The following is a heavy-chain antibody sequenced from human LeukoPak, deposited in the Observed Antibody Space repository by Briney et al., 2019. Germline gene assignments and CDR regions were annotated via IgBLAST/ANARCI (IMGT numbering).Heavy chain of an antibody. CDR3: ARGYSYGFWYFDL. Sequence: GGSLRLSCAASGFTFSNYEMNWVRQAPGKGLEWVSYISSGANTIYYADSVKGRFTISRDNAQNSLYLQMNSLRAEDTAVYYCARGYSYGFWYFDLWGRGTLVTVSS. CDR2: ISSGANTI. D-gene: IGHD5-18*01. CDR1: GFTFSNYE. J-gene: IGHJ2*01. V-gene: IGHV3-48*03.